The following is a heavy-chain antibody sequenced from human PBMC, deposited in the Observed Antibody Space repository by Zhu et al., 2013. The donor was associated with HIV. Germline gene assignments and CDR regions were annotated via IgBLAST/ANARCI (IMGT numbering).Heavy chain of an antibody. CDR1: GYTFTSYG. V-gene: IGHV1-69*13. Sequence: QVQLVQSGAEVKKPGASVKVSCKASGYTFTSYGISWVRQAPGQGLEWMGGIIPVFGKTNYAQNFQGRVTITADASTSTAYMELSSLRSEDTAVYYCARTRSFSGSNDAFDIWGQGTMVTVSS. CDR2: IIPVFGKT. D-gene: IGHD3-22*01. CDR3: ARTRSFSGSNDAFDI. J-gene: IGHJ3*02.